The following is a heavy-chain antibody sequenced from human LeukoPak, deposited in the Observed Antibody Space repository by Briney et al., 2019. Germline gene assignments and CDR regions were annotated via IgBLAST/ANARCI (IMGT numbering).Heavy chain of an antibody. J-gene: IGHJ4*02. CDR1: GGSISSSSYY. CDR3: ARLMFSSSGYYSDY. CDR2: IYYSGST. V-gene: IGHV4-39*07. D-gene: IGHD3-22*01. Sequence: SETLSLTCTVSGGSISSSSYYWGWIRQPPGKGLEWIGSIYYSGSTYYNPSLKSRVTISVDTSKNQFSLKLSSVTAADTAVYYCARLMFSSSGYYSDYWGQGTLVTVSS.